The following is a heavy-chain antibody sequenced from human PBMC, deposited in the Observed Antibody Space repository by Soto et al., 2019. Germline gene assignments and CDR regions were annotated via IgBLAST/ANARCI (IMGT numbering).Heavy chain of an antibody. CDR3: STVNSNSFEY. V-gene: IGHV4-59*12. J-gene: IGHJ4*01. CDR2: IYYRGST. D-gene: IGHD4-4*01. CDR1: GGSISSYY. Sequence: PSETLSLTCSVSGGSISSYYWSWIRQAPGNGPEWIGYIYYRGSTNYNPSLQSRVTISVDTSKSHFSLRLSSVTAADTAMYYCSTVNSNSFEYWGHGTLVTVSS.